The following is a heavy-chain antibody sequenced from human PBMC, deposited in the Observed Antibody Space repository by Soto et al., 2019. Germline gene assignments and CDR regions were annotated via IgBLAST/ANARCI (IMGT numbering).Heavy chain of an antibody. V-gene: IGHV4-30-2*01. CDR3: ASAGGLGAVAADY. D-gene: IGHD6-19*01. Sequence: LALQEAGPGLVKPSQNLSLPCAGSGGPIHSGGYSLSLIRQPPGEGLEWIGYIYHSGSTYYNPSLKSRVTISVDRSKNQCSLKLSSVTAADTAVYYCASAGGLGAVAADYWGQGTLVTVSS. CDR1: GGPIHSGGYS. J-gene: IGHJ4*02. CDR2: IYHSGST.